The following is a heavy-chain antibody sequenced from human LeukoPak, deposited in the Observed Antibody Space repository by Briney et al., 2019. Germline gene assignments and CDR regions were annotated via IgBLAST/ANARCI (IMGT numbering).Heavy chain of an antibody. J-gene: IGHJ4*02. CDR3: AGAVAGTPFDY. V-gene: IGHV3-43*02. D-gene: IGHD6-19*01. CDR2: ISGDGGST. CDR1: GFTFDDYA. Sequence: GSLRLSCAASGFTFDDYAMHWVRQAPGKGLEWVSLISGDGGSTYYADSVKGRFTISRDNSKNSLYLQMNSLRTEDTALFYCAGAVAGTPFDYWGQGTLVTVSS.